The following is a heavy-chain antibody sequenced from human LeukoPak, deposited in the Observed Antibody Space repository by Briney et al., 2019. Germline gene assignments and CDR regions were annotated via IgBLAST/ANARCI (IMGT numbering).Heavy chain of an antibody. CDR1: GGSMSSGGYS. CDR2: IYHSGST. V-gene: IGHV4-30-2*01. Sequence: SQTLSLTCAVSGGSMSSGGYSWSWIRQPPGKGLEWIGYIYHSGSTYYNPSLKSRVTISVDRSKNQFSLKLSSVTAADTAVYYCARLGWFGEFGYWGQGPLVTVSS. D-gene: IGHD3-10*01. CDR3: ARLGWFGEFGY. J-gene: IGHJ4*02.